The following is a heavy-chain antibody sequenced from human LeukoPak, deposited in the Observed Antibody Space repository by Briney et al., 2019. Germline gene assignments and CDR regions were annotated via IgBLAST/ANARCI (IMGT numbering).Heavy chain of an antibody. CDR3: ARGVGHPRGNWFDP. J-gene: IGHJ5*02. V-gene: IGHV4-30-2*01. CDR1: GGSISSGGYS. Sequence: QPSQTLSLTCAVSGGSISSGGYSWSWIRQPPGKGLEWIGYIYHSGSTYYNPSLKSRVTISVDRSKNQFSLKLSSVTAADTAVYYCARGVGHPRGNWFDPWGQGTLVTVSS. D-gene: IGHD2-2*01. CDR2: IYHSGST.